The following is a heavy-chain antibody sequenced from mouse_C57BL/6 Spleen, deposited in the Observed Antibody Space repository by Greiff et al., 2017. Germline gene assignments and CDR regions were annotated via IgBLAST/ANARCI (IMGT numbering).Heavy chain of an antibody. Sequence: QVQLQQPGAELVKPGASVKLSCKASGYTFTSYWMHWVKQRPGQGLEWIGMIHPNSGSTNYNEKFKSKATLTVDKSSSTAYMQLSSLTSGDSAVYYCAFITTVVGGFAYWGQGTLVTVSA. CDR2: IHPNSGST. D-gene: IGHD1-1*01. J-gene: IGHJ3*01. V-gene: IGHV1-64*01. CDR1: GYTFTSYW. CDR3: AFITTVVGGFAY.